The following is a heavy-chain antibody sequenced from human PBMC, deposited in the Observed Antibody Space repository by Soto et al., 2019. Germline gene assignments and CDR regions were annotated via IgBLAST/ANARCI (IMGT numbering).Heavy chain of an antibody. V-gene: IGHV4-31*03. CDR1: GDSISSSGFY. Sequence: SETLSLTCSVSGDSISSSGFYWSWIRQHPGKALEWIGYIHYTGSTSYNPSLKSRLAISLYASKNQFSLSLSSVTSADTAVYYCARDHRSLGDYYGIDVWGQGTTVTVSS. CDR3: ARDHRSLGDYYGIDV. J-gene: IGHJ6*02. CDR2: IHYTGST. D-gene: IGHD3-10*01.